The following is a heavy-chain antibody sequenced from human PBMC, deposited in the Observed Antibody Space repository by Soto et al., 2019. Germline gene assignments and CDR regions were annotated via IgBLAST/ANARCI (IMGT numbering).Heavy chain of an antibody. CDR1: GFTFSSYA. Sequence: QVQLVESGGGVVQPGRSLRLSCAASGFTFSSYAMQWVRQVPGKGLEWVAVISYDGSNKYYAESVKGRFTISRDNSKNTLYLHMNSLRAEDTAVYYCASPLWRDDYNWGYFDLWGRGTLVTVSS. J-gene: IGHJ2*01. CDR3: ASPLWRDDYNWGYFDL. CDR2: ISYDGSNK. D-gene: IGHD4-4*01. V-gene: IGHV3-30-3*01.